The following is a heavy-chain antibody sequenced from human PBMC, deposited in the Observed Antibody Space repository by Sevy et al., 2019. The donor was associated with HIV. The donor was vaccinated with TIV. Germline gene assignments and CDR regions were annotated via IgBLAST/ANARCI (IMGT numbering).Heavy chain of an antibody. CDR2: IYYSGST. Sequence: SETLSLTCTVSGGSMTSYYWNWIRQPPGKGLEWIGYIYYSGSTNYNPSLKSPVTMSVDTSKNRFSLTLISVTAADTAVYHCASSVGTGNYFDYWGQGALVTVSS. D-gene: IGHD2-21*02. CDR1: GGSMTSYY. J-gene: IGHJ4*02. V-gene: IGHV4-59*13. CDR3: ASSVGTGNYFDY.